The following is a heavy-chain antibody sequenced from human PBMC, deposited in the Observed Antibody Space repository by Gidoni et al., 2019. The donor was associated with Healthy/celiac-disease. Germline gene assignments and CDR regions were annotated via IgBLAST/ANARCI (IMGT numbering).Heavy chain of an antibody. CDR2: ISGSGGST. CDR3: AKSGAWFGELLGWFDP. Sequence: EVQLLESGGGLVQPGESLRLSFAASGFTFSRYAMSWVRQAPVKGLEWVSAISGSGGSTYYADSVKGRFTMSRDNSKNTLYLQMNSLRAEDTAVYYCAKSGAWFGELLGWFDPWGQGTLVTVSS. V-gene: IGHV3-23*01. D-gene: IGHD3-10*01. J-gene: IGHJ5*02. CDR1: GFTFSRYA.